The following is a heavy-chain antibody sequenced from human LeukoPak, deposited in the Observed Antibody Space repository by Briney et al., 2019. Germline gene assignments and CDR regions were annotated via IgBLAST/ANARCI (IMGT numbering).Heavy chain of an antibody. Sequence: PAQTLSLTCTVSGGSINSAGYYWSWIRQHPGKGLEWIGCTYYSGNTYYNPSLKSRVAISVDTSKNQFSLKLSSVTAADTAVYYCATEGTYSSSWYSALDYWGQGTLVTVSS. CDR3: ATEGTYSSSWYSALDY. CDR2: TYYSGNT. J-gene: IGHJ4*02. V-gene: IGHV4-31*03. CDR1: GGSINSAGYY. D-gene: IGHD6-13*01.